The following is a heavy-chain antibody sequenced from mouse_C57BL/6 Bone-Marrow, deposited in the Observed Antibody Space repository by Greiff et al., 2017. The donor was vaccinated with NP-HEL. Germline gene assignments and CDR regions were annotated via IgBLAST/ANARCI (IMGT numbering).Heavy chain of an antibody. J-gene: IGHJ3*01. D-gene: IGHD1-1*01. CDR1: GFTFSDFY. CDR3: ARDDYGSAAWFAY. V-gene: IGHV7-1*01. Sequence: EVQGVESGGGLVQSGRSLRLSCATSGFTFSDFYMEWVRQAPGKGLEWIAASRNKANDYTTEYSASVKGRFIVSRDTSQSILYLQMNALRAEDTAIYYCARDDYGSAAWFAYWGQGTLVTVSA. CDR2: SRNKANDYTT.